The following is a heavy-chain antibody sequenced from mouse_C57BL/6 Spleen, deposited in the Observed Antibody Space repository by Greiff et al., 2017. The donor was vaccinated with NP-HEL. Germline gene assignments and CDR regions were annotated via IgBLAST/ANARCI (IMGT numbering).Heavy chain of an antibody. V-gene: IGHV14-3*01. CDR2: IDPANGNT. Sequence: EVKLEESVAELVRPGASVKLSCTASGFNIKNTYMHWVKQRPEQGLEWIGRIDPANGNTKYAPKFQGKATITADTSSNTAYLQLSSLTSEDTAIYYCARDDGYFGRFAYWGQGTLVTVSA. CDR3: ARDDGYFGRFAY. D-gene: IGHD2-3*01. J-gene: IGHJ3*01. CDR1: GFNIKNTY.